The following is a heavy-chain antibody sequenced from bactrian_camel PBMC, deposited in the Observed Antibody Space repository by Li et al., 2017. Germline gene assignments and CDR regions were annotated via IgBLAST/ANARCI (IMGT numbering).Heavy chain of an antibody. J-gene: IGHJ4*01. D-gene: IGHD4*01. CDR3: AKDSPRGQWTLIATILDEYNY. CDR2: VSDGGSNT. V-gene: IGHV3-2*01. Sequence: VQLVESGGGLVQPGGSLRLSCAASGFTFSSYYMSWVRQAPGNGLEWVSSVSDGGSNTYYADSVKGRFTISRDNARNTVYLQLYSLKTEDTAMYYCAKDSPRGQWTLIATILDEYNYWGQGTQVTVS. CDR1: GFTFSSYY.